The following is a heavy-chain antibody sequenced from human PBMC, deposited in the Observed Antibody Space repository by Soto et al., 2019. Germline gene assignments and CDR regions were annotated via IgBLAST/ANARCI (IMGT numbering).Heavy chain of an antibody. CDR2: IDPSDSYT. CDR1: GYSFTSYW. CDR3: ARLPAPRDDYSDRSGYSPTNYPDYYYGMDV. J-gene: IGHJ6*02. Sequence: GESLKISCKGSGYSFTSYWISWVRQMPGKGLEWMGRIDPSDSYTNYRPSFQGHVTISTDKSISTAYLQWSSLKASDTAMYYCARLPAPRDDYSDRSGYSPTNYPDYYYGMDVWGQGTTVTVSS. D-gene: IGHD3-22*01. V-gene: IGHV5-10-1*01.